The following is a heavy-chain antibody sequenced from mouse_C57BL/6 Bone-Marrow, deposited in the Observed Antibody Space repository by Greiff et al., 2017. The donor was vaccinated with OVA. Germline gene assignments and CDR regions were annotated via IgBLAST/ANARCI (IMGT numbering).Heavy chain of an antibody. J-gene: IGHJ2*01. Sequence: QVQLKQSGAELARPGASVKLSCKASGYTFTSYGISWVKQRTGQGLEWIGEIYPRSGNTYYNEKFKGKATLTADKSSSTAYMELRSLTSEDSAVYFCASGPYGNPYFDYWGQGTTLTVPS. CDR2: IYPRSGNT. D-gene: IGHD2-1*01. CDR1: GYTFTSYG. CDR3: ASGPYGNPYFDY. V-gene: IGHV1-81*01.